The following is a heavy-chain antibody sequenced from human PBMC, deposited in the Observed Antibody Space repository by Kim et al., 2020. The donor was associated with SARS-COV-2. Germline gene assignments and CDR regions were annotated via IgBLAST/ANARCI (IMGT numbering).Heavy chain of an antibody. CDR1: GLTVSSNY. J-gene: IGHJ3*01. V-gene: IGHV3-66*01. CDR3: ARVVLSRDTNPCAAYDV. CDR2: IYIGGST. D-gene: IGHD2-8*01. Sequence: GGSLRLSCAASGLTVSSNYMTWVRQSPGKGLEWVSVIYIGGSTFYVDAVMGSFTISRDNSKNMVHLQMISMTVGDAAVYYCARVVLSRDTNPCAAYDVWGHGTLVTVSS.